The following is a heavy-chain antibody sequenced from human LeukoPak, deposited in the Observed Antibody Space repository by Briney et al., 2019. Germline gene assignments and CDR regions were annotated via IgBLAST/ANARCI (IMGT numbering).Heavy chain of an antibody. J-gene: IGHJ4*02. CDR1: GYTFISHD. CDR3: ATLVVRGPYFDY. D-gene: IGHD3-10*01. Sequence: ASVKVSCKASGYTFISHDINWVRQAPGKGLEWMGGFDPEDGETIYAQKFQGRVTMTEDTSTDTAYMELSSLRSEDTAVYYCATLVVRGPYFDYWGQGTLVTVSS. CDR2: FDPEDGET. V-gene: IGHV1-24*01.